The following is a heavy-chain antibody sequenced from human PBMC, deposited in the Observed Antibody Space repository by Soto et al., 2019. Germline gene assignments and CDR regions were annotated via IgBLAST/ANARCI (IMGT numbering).Heavy chain of an antibody. CDR1: GGSISSYY. D-gene: IGHD3-22*01. CDR3: ARTYYYDSSGYFSWFDP. CDR2: IYYSGST. Sequence: PSETLSLTCTVSGGSISSYYWSWIRQPPGKGLEWIGYIYYSGSTNYNPSLKSRVTISVDTSKNQFSLKLSSVTAADTAVYYCARTYYYDSSGYFSWFDPWGQGTLVTVSS. V-gene: IGHV4-59*01. J-gene: IGHJ5*02.